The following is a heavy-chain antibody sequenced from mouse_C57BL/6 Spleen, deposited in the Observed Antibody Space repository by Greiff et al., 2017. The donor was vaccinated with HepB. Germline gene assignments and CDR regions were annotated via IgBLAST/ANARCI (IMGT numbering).Heavy chain of an antibody. CDR1: GYTFTSYW. CDR2: IHPNSGST. D-gene: IGHD1-1*01. CDR3: AKPPDYYGSSYGFDY. Sequence: VQLQQPGAELVKPGASVKLSCKASGYTFTSYWMHWVKQRTGQGLEWIGMIHPNSGSTNYNEKFKSKATLTVDKSSSTAYMQLSSLTSEDSAVYYCAKPPDYYGSSYGFDYWGQGTTLTVSS. J-gene: IGHJ2*01. V-gene: IGHV1-64*01.